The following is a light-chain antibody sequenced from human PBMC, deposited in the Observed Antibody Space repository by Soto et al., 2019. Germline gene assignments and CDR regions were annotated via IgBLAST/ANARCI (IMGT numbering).Light chain of an antibody. CDR1: QIISNW. CDR2: GAS. Sequence: DIQMTQSPSTLSASVGDRVTITCRASQIISNWLAWYQQKPGKAPKLLIYGASSLESGVPSRFSGSGSGTEFIITISSLQTDDFAIYYCQQYNSYFWTFGQGTKVEI. CDR3: QQYNSYFWT. J-gene: IGKJ1*01. V-gene: IGKV1-5*01.